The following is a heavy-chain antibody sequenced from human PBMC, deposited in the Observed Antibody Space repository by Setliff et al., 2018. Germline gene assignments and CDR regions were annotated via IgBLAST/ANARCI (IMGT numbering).Heavy chain of an antibody. CDR2: ISSISSSTI. J-gene: IGHJ4*02. V-gene: IGHV3-48*01. CDR3: AKDGIALMVYAILADC. CDR1: GFNFMNYG. D-gene: IGHD2-8*01. Sequence: PGGSLRLSCAASGFNFMNYGMNWVRQAPGEGLEWVSYISSISSSTIYYADSVKGRFTVSRDNAKNSLYLQMNSLRAEDTAVYYCAKDGIALMVYAILADCWGQGTLVTVSS.